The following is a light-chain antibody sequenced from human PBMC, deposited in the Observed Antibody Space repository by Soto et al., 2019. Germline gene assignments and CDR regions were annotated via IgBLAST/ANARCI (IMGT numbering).Light chain of an antibody. V-gene: IGLV2-14*01. CDR2: DVS. J-gene: IGLJ2*01. CDR1: SSDVGGYNY. CDR3: SSYSSSSTVL. Sequence: QSVLTQPASVSGSPGQSITISCTGTSSDVGGYNYVSWYQQHPGKAPKLMIYDVSNRPSGVSSRFSGSKSGNTASLTISGLQAEDEAHYYCSSYSSSSTVLFCGGTKLTVL.